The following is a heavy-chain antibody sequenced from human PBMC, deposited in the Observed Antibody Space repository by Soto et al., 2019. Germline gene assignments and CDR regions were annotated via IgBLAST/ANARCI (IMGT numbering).Heavy chain of an antibody. V-gene: IGHV3-30*18. J-gene: IGHJ4*02. CDR3: AKVLGFESPDLDYYDSSGYYYLIDY. Sequence: HPGGSLRLSCGASGFTFSSYGMHWVRQAPGKGLEWVAVISYDGSNKYYADSVKGRFTISRDNSKNTLYLQMNSLRAEDTAVYYCAKVLGFESPDLDYYDSSGYYYLIDYWRQGTLVTVSS. D-gene: IGHD3-22*01. CDR1: GFTFSSYG. CDR2: ISYDGSNK.